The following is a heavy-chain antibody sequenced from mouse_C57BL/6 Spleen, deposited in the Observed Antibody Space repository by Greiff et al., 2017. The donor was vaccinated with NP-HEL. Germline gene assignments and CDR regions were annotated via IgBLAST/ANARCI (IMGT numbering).Heavy chain of an antibody. CDR1: GYTFTSYW. D-gene: IGHD1-1*01. CDR3: ARPPSSYWYFDV. V-gene: IGHV1-69*01. Sequence: VKLQQPGAELVMPGASVKLSCKASGYTFTSYWMHWVKQRPGQGLEWIGEIDPSDSYTNYNQKFKGKSTLTVDKSSSTAYMQLSSLTSEDSAVYYCARPPSSYWYFDVWGTGTTVTVSS. CDR2: IDPSDSYT. J-gene: IGHJ1*03.